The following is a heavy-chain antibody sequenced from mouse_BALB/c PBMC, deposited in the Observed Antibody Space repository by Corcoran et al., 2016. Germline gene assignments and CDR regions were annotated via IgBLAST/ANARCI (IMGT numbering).Heavy chain of an antibody. Sequence: DVQLQESGPGLVKPSQSLSLTCSVTGYSITSGYYWNWIRQFPGNKLEWMGYISYDGSNNYNPSLKNRISITRDTSKNQFFLKLNSVTTEDTATYYCAITTATCFDVWGAGTTVTVSS. CDR2: ISYDGSN. J-gene: IGHJ1*01. D-gene: IGHD1-2*01. CDR3: AITTATCFDV. CDR1: GYSITSGYY. V-gene: IGHV3-6*02.